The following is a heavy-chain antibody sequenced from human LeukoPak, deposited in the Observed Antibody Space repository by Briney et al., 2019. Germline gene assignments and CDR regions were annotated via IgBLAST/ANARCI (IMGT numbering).Heavy chain of an antibody. J-gene: IGHJ2*01. CDR2: ISTSSSTI. CDR3: ARLYGDYVYWYFDL. D-gene: IGHD4-17*01. V-gene: IGHV3-48*01. CDR1: GFTFGYYS. Sequence: GGFLRLSCAASGFTFGYYSMNWVRQAPGKGLEWVSYISTSSSTIYYADSVKGRFTISRDNARNSLYLQMNSLRAEDTAVYFCARLYGDYVYWYFDLWGRGTLVTVSS.